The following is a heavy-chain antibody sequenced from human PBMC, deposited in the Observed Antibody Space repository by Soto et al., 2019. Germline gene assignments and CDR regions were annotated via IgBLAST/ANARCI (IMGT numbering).Heavy chain of an antibody. J-gene: IGHJ5*02. D-gene: IGHD5-18*01. CDR1: GGTFSSYA. Sequence: QVQLVQSGAEVKKPGSSVKVSCKASGGTFSSYAISWVRQAPGQGLEWMGGIIPIFGTANYAEKFQGRVTITADESTGPAYMELSSRSSEGTAVYYCARRGYSYASNWFDPWGQGTLVTVSS. V-gene: IGHV1-69*12. CDR3: ARRGYSYASNWFDP. CDR2: IIPIFGTA.